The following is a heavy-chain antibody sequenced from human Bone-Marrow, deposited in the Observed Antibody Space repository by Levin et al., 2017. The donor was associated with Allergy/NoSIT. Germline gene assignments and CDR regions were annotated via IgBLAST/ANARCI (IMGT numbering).Heavy chain of an antibody. CDR3: TTVFSYDYIWGSSPDAFDI. Sequence: PGGSLRLSCAASGFTFSNAWMSWVRQAPGKGLEWVGRIKSKTDGGTTDYAAPVKGRFTISRDDSKNTLYLQMNSLKTEDTAVYYCTTVFSYDYIWGSSPDAFDIWGQGTMVTVSS. D-gene: IGHD3-16*01. CDR1: GFTFSNAW. V-gene: IGHV3-15*01. CDR2: IKSKTDGGTT. J-gene: IGHJ3*02.